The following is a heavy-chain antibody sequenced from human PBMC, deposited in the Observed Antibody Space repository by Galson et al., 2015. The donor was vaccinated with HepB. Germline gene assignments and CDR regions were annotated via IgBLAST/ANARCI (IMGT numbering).Heavy chain of an antibody. D-gene: IGHD1-26*01. Sequence: SLRLSCAASGFTFSAYAMIWVRQAPGKGLEWVSYINVGSTTMYYADSVKGRFIISRDNAKSLLYLQMNSLRGADTAVYYCARDGVVGAPVDYWGRGTLVTVSS. CDR3: ARDGVVGAPVDY. CDR1: GFTFSAYA. CDR2: INVGSTTM. V-gene: IGHV3-48*01. J-gene: IGHJ4*02.